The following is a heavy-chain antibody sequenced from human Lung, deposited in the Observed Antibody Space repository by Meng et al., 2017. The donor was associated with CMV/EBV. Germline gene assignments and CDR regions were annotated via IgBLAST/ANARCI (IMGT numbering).Heavy chain of an antibody. CDR1: GYTLTELS. J-gene: IGHJ4*02. Sequence: QVQLVQSGAEVKKPXASVKVSXXVSGYTLTELSMHWVRQAPGKGLEWMGGFDPEDGETIYAQKFQGRVTMTEDTSTDTAYMELSSLRSEDTAVYYCATDRRYDILTGYFDYWGQGTLVTVSS. V-gene: IGHV1-24*01. CDR3: ATDRRYDILTGYFDY. D-gene: IGHD3-9*01. CDR2: FDPEDGET.